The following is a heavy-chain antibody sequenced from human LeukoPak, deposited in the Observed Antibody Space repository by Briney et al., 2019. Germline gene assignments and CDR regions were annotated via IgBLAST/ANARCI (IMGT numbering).Heavy chain of an antibody. CDR3: ARDLVGATEIDY. CDR1: GFTFSNYW. CDR2: ISSSSSYV. V-gene: IGHV3-21*01. J-gene: IGHJ4*02. Sequence: PGGSLRLSCAASGFTFSNYWMSWVRQAPGKGLVWVSFISSSSSYVYYADSVKGRFTISRDNAKNSLYLQMNSLRAEDTAVYYCARDLVGATEIDYWGQGTLVTVSS. D-gene: IGHD1-26*01.